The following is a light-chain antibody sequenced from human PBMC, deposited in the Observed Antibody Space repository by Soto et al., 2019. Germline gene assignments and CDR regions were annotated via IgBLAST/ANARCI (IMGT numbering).Light chain of an antibody. CDR3: QTWGTGIWV. Sequence: QPVLTQSPSASASLGASVKLTCTLSSGHSNYAIAWHQQPEKGPRYLMKLNTNGSHSRGDGIPDRFSGSSSGAERYLTISSLQSEDEADYYCQTWGTGIWVFGGGTKLTVL. J-gene: IGLJ3*02. CDR2: LNTNGSH. V-gene: IGLV4-69*01. CDR1: SGHSNYA.